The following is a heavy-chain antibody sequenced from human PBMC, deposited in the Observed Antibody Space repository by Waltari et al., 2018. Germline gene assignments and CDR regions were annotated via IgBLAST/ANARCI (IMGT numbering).Heavy chain of an antibody. J-gene: IGHJ6*02. Sequence: EVQMVESGGGLVQPGGSLSLSCAAPGFTFRHSGMDWVRQAPGKGREVIANINAEDSEKNYVDSVKGRYSISRDNAKMSLYLQMNGQRAEDTAVYYCSKSRDVWGPGTSVTVSS. CDR2: INAEDSEK. CDR1: GFTFRHSG. V-gene: IGHV3-7*01. CDR3: SKSRDV.